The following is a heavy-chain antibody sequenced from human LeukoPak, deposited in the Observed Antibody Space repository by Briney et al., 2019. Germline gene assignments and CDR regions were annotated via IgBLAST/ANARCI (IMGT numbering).Heavy chain of an antibody. Sequence: ASVKVSCKASGGTFSSYTISWVRQAPGQGLEWMGRIIPILGIANYAQKFQGRVTITADKSTSTAYMELSSLRSEDTVVSYCARGKVDTAMVDYYYYYGMDVWGQGTTVTASS. J-gene: IGHJ6*02. CDR3: ARGKVDTAMVDYYYYYGMDV. V-gene: IGHV1-69*02. CDR2: IIPILGIA. D-gene: IGHD5-18*01. CDR1: GGTFSSYT.